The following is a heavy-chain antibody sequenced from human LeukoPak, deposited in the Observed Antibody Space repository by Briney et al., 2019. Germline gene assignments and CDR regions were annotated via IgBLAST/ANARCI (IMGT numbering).Heavy chain of an antibody. CDR3: AKDLSGGYHSYYFDF. Sequence: PGGSLRLSCAVSGFTFSSYAMHWVRQAPGKGLEWVAFIRFDGSNYYYGDSVKGRFTISRDNSKNTLYLQMNSLRNEDTAVYFCAKDLSGGYHSYYFDFWGQGTPVTVSS. CDR2: IRFDGSNY. D-gene: IGHD5-18*01. V-gene: IGHV3-30*02. J-gene: IGHJ4*02. CDR1: GFTFSSYA.